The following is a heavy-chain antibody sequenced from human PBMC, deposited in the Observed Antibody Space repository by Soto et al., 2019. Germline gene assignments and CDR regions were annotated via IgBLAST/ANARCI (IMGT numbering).Heavy chain of an antibody. CDR2: ISGSGTSS. CDR3: AKYQPDGWYGSLDY. D-gene: IGHD6-19*01. CDR1: GFTFSIYA. Sequence: EVQLLESGGGLVQPGGSLRLSCAASGFTFSIYAMSWVRQAPGKGLEWVSSISGSGTSSYYADSVKGRFTFSRDNSKNTLNLQMNSLRADDTAVYFGAKYQPDGWYGSLDYWGQGTLVTVSS. V-gene: IGHV3-23*01. J-gene: IGHJ4*02.